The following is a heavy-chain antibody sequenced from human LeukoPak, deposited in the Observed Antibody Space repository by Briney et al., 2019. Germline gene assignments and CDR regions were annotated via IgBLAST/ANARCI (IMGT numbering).Heavy chain of an antibody. V-gene: IGHV4-39*07. Sequence: PSETLSLTCTVSGGSISSSSYYWGWIRQPPGKGLEWIGSIYYSGSTYYNPSLKSRATISVDTSKNQFSLKLSSVTAADAAVYYCARILPTVDENWFDPWGQGTLVTVSS. CDR3: ARILPTVDENWFDP. J-gene: IGHJ5*02. D-gene: IGHD4-11*01. CDR1: GGSISSSSYY. CDR2: IYYSGST.